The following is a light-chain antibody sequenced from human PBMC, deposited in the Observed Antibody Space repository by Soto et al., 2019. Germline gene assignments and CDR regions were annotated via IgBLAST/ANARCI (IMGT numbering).Light chain of an antibody. CDR3: QQRSNWPPYT. V-gene: IGKV3-11*01. Sequence: PGERATLSCRASQSVSSYLAWYQQKPGQAPRLLIYDASNRATGIPARFSGSGSGTDYTLTISSLEPEDFAVYYCQQRSNWPPYTFGQGTKLEIK. CDR1: QSVSSY. J-gene: IGKJ2*01. CDR2: DAS.